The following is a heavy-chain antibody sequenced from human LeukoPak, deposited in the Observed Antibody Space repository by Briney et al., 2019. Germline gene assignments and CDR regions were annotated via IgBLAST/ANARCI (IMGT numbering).Heavy chain of an antibody. CDR3: ARDLHYYDSSGYYYLGGY. V-gene: IGHV1-18*01. CDR1: GYTFTSNG. J-gene: IGHJ4*02. D-gene: IGHD3-22*01. Sequence: GASVKVSCKASGYTFTSNGISWVRQAPGQGLEWMGWISAYNGNTNYAQKLQGRVTMTTDTSTSTAYMELRSLRSDDTAVYYCARDLHYYDSSGYYYLGGYWGQGTLVTVSS. CDR2: ISAYNGNT.